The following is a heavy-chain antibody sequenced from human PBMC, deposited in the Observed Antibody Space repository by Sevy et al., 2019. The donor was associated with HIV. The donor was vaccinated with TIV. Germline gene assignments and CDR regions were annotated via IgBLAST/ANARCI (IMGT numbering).Heavy chain of an antibody. Sequence: GGSLRLSCVGSGISISNHWMNWVRQSPGKGLEWVANINQDGSEIYYVDSVNGRFTISRDKAKNSGYLQMHFLRVEDSGVYYCARAMGVWGQGTTVTVSS. CDR1: GISISNHW. J-gene: IGHJ6*02. CDR2: INQDGSEI. V-gene: IGHV3-7*01. CDR3: ARAMGV.